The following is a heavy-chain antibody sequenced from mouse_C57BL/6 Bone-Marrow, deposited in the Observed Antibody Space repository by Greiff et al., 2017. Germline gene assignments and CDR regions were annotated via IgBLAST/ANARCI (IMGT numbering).Heavy chain of an antibody. J-gene: IGHJ2*01. D-gene: IGHD1-1*02. CDR1: GYTFTSYW. CDR3: ARWGGYYFGY. V-gene: IGHV1-69*01. CDR2: IDPSDSYT. Sequence: QVQLQQPGAELVMPGASVKLSCKASGYTFTSYWMHWVKQRPGQGLEWIGEIDPSDSYTNYNQKFKGKSTLTVDKSSSTAYMQLSSLTSEDSAVYYCARWGGYYFGYWGQGTTLTVSS.